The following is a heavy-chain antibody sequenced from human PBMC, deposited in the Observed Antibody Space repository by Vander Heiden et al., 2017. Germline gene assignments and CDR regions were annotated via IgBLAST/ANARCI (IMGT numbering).Heavy chain of an antibody. CDR3: ARMVVGYKYYYYGMDV. Sequence: QVQLVQSGAEVKKPGASVKVSCKASGYTFTSYGISWVRQAPGQGLEWMGWISAYNGNTNYAQKLQGRVTMTTDTSTSTAYIELRSLRSDDTAVYYCARMVVGYKYYYYGMDVWGQGTTVTVSS. D-gene: IGHD5-18*01. V-gene: IGHV1-18*01. CDR1: GYTFTSYG. CDR2: ISAYNGNT. J-gene: IGHJ6*02.